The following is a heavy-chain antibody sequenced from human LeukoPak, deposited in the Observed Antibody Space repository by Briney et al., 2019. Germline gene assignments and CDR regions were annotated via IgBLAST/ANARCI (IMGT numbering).Heavy chain of an antibody. J-gene: IGHJ3*02. CDR1: GGSISSYY. V-gene: IGHV4-59*08. D-gene: IGHD2-2*01. CDR2: IYYSGST. Sequence: SETLSLTCTVSGGSISSYYWSWIRQPPGKGLEWIGYIYYSGSTNYNPSLKSRVTMSVDTSKNQFSLKLSSVTAADTAVYYCATKDIVVVPAAVEVDSGNYDAFDIWGQGTMVTVSS. CDR3: ATKDIVVVPAAVEVDSGNYDAFDI.